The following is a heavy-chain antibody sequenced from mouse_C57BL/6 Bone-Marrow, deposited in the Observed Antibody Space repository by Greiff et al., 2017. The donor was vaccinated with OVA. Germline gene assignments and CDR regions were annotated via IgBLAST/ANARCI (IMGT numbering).Heavy chain of an antibody. Sequence: QVQLQQSGAELVMPGASVKLSCKASGYTFTSYWMHWVKQRPGQGLEWIGEIDPSDSYTNYNQKFKGKSTLTVDKSSSTAYMQLSSLTSEDSAVYYCARRNLYYYGSSLYYFDYWGQGTTLTVSS. V-gene: IGHV1-69*01. CDR3: ARRNLYYYGSSLYYFDY. D-gene: IGHD1-1*01. CDR1: GYTFTSYW. CDR2: IDPSDSYT. J-gene: IGHJ2*01.